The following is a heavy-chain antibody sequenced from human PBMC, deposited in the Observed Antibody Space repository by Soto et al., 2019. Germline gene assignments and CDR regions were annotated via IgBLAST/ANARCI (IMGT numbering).Heavy chain of an antibody. J-gene: IGHJ6*02. Sequence: QVQLVESGGGVVQPGRSLRLSCAASGFTFSGYAMHWVRQAPGKGLEWVALISYDGSNKYYADSVKGRFTISRDNSKNAMYLQMNSLRAEDTAVFYCARGSGVYAYYGGDVWGQGTTVTFSS. CDR2: ISYDGSNK. CDR3: ARGSGVYAYYGGDV. D-gene: IGHD3-3*01. V-gene: IGHV3-30-3*01. CDR1: GFTFSGYA.